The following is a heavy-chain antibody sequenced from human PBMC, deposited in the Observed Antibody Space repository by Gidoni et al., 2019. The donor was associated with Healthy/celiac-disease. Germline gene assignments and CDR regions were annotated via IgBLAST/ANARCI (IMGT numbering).Heavy chain of an antibody. J-gene: IGHJ5*02. Sequence: QLQLQESGPGLVKPSETLSLTCTVPGGSIRSSSYYWGWILQHPGKVLEWIVRIYYRGSTYYNPSIKSRVTISVDTSKNQFSLKLSAVTAAETAVYYCARQAWELPYGFDPWGQGTLVTVSS. CDR2: IYYRGST. D-gene: IGHD1-26*01. CDR1: GGSIRSSSYY. V-gene: IGHV4-39*01. CDR3: ARQAWELPYGFDP.